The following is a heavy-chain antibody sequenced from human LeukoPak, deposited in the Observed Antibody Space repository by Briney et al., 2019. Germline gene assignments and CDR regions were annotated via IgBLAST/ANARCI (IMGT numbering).Heavy chain of an antibody. J-gene: IGHJ4*02. Sequence: GGSLRLSCAASGFTVSSNYMSWVRQAPGKGLEWVSVIYSGGSTYYADSVKGRFTISRDNSKNTLYLQMNSLRAEDTAVYYCARSVGAAAPFDYWGQGTLVTVSS. CDR2: IYSGGST. CDR1: GFTVSSNY. D-gene: IGHD2-15*01. CDR3: ARSVGAAAPFDY. V-gene: IGHV3-53*01.